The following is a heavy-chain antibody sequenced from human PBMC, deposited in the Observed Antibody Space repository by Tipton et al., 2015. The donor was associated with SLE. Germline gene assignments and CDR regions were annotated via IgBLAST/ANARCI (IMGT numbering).Heavy chain of an antibody. CDR1: GFPFSSYA. Sequence: SLRLSCVASGFPFSSYALTWVRQAPGKGLEWVSSIGGIGGSKYYADSVKGRFTISRDSPKNTLYLQMNSLRAEDTALYYCAKEIGSIGTPCFDSWGQGTLVTVSS. D-gene: IGHD3-10*01. CDR2: IGGIGGSK. V-gene: IGHV3-23*01. J-gene: IGHJ4*02. CDR3: AKEIGSIGTPCFDS.